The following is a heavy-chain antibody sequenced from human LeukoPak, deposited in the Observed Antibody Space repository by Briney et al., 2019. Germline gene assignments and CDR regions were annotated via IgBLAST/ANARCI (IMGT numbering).Heavy chain of an antibody. CDR2: IYTSGST. Sequence: SETLSLTCTVSGGSISSYYWSWIRQPAVKGLEWIGRIYTSGSTNYNPSLKSRVTMSVDTSKNQFSLKLSSVTAADTAVYYCAREVPAAIHYYYYYYMDVWGKGTTVTVSS. CDR3: AREVPAAIHYYYYYYMDV. D-gene: IGHD2-2*01. V-gene: IGHV4-4*07. CDR1: GGSISSYY. J-gene: IGHJ6*03.